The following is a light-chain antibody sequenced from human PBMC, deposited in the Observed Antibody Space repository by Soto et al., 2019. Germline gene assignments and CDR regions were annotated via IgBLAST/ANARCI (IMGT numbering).Light chain of an antibody. CDR3: LQHNTYPWT. CDR1: LAIRND. V-gene: IGKV1-17*02. J-gene: IGKJ1*01. CDR2: AAS. Sequence: DIQMTQSPSSLSASVGDRVTITCRASLAIRNDLGWYQQKPGKAPKRLIYAASSLQSGVPSRFSRNGTGTEIPLTIRNLEPESFATYYCLQHNTYPWTFGQGTKVEIK.